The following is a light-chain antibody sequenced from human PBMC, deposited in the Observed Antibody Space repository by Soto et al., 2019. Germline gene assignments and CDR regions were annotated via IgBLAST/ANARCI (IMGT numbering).Light chain of an antibody. CDR3: ASYTGSDTLV. Sequence: QSVLTQPPSASGSPGQSVTISCTGTSSDVGGYNYVSWYQQHPGKAPKLMIYAVSKRPSGVPDRLSGSKSGNTASLTVSGLQVEDEADYYCASYTGSDTLVFGGGTKLTVL. CDR1: SSDVGGYNY. J-gene: IGLJ2*01. CDR2: AVS. V-gene: IGLV2-8*01.